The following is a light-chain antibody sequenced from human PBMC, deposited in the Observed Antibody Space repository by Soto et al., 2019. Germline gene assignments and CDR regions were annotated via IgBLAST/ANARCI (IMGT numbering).Light chain of an antibody. CDR1: SSDGGGYNY. CDR2: EVS. J-gene: IGLJ1*01. CDR3: SSYTSSSPYV. V-gene: IGLV2-14*01. Sequence: QSVLTQPASVSGSPGQSLTISCTGTSSDGGGYNYVSWYQQHPGKAPKLMIYEVSNRPSGVSNRFSGSKSCNTASLTISGLQAEDEADYYCSSYTSSSPYVFGTGTKVTVL.